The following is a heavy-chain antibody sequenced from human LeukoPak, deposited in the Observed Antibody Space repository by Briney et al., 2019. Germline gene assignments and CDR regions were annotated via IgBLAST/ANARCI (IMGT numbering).Heavy chain of an antibody. CDR3: TTGYGGAGYYYYMDV. V-gene: IGHV1-69*05. Sequence: SVKVSCKASGGTFSSYAISWVRQAPGQGLEWMGGIIPIFGTANYAQKFQGRVTITTDESTSTAHMELSSLRSEDTAVYYCTTGYGGAGYYYYMDVWGKGTTVTVSS. CDR2: IIPIFGTA. J-gene: IGHJ6*03. D-gene: IGHD4-23*01. CDR1: GGTFSSYA.